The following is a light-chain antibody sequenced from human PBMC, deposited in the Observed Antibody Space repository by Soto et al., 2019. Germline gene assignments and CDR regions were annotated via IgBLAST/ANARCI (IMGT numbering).Light chain of an antibody. CDR3: QSYDSSNRIYV. J-gene: IGLJ1*01. Sequence: NFMLTQPHSVSESPGKTVTISCTGSSGSIASNYVQWYQQRPGSAPTTVIYEDNQRPSGVPDRFSGSIDSSSNSASLTISGLKTEDEADYYCQSYDSSNRIYVFGTGTKLTVL. V-gene: IGLV6-57*02. CDR2: EDN. CDR1: SGSIASNY.